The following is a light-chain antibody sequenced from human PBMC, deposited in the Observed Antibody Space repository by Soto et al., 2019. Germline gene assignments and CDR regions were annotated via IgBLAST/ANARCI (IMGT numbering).Light chain of an antibody. CDR3: QTWGTAFQV. J-gene: IGLJ2*01. V-gene: IGLV4-69*01. CDR2: VNTDGSH. Sequence: QLVLTQSPSASASLGASVKLTCTLSSGHSRYAIAWHQQQPEKGPRHLMKVNTDGSHSKGDGIPDRFSGSSSGAERYLTISSLQSEDEADYYCQTWGTAFQVFGGGTQLTVL. CDR1: SGHSRYA.